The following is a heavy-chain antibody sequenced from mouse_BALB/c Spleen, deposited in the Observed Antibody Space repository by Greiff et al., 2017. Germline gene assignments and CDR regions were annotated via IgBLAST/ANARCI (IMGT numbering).Heavy chain of an antibody. D-gene: IGHD1-2*01. J-gene: IGHJ2*01. CDR3: ASQFITTATFDY. CDR2: INSNGGST. CDR1: GFTFSSYG. Sequence: EVQVVESGGGLVQPGGSLKLSCAASGFTFSSYGMSWVRQTPDKRLELVATINSNGGSTYYPDSVKGRFTISRDNAKNTLYLQMSSLKSEDTAMYYCASQFITTATFDYWGQGTTLTVSS. V-gene: IGHV5-6-3*01.